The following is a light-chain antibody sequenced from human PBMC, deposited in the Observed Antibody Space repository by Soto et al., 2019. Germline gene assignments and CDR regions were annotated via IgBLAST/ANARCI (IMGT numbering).Light chain of an antibody. CDR2: GAS. V-gene: IGKV3-11*01. CDR1: QSVSSN. Sequence: DIVSTQSPPSLPQSPGEPATPSCRASQSVSSNLAWYQQKPGQAPRLLIYGASTRATGIPARFSGSGSGTDFTLTISSLEPEDFAAYYCQQRSNWGLTFGGGTKVDIK. J-gene: IGKJ4*01. CDR3: QQRSNWGLT.